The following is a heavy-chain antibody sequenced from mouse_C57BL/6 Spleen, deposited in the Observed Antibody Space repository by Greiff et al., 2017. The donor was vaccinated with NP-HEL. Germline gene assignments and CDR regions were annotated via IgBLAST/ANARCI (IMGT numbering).Heavy chain of an antibody. J-gene: IGHJ4*01. V-gene: IGHV2-6*03. CDR2: IWSDGST. Sequence: VQLVESGPGLVAPSQSLSITCTVSGFSLTSYGVHWVRQPPGKGLEWLVVIWSDGSTTYNSALKSRLSISKDNSKCQVFLKMNSLQTDDTAMYYCARTTVVATDYAMDYWGQGTSVTVSS. CDR1: GFSLTSYG. D-gene: IGHD1-1*01. CDR3: ARTTVVATDYAMDY.